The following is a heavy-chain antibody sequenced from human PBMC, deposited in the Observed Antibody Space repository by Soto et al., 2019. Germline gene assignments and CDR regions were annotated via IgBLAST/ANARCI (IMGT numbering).Heavy chain of an antibody. CDR2: IYYSGST. Sequence: PSETLSLTCTVSGGSISSGGYYWSWIRQHPGKGLEWIGYIYYSGSTNYNPSLKSRVTISVDTSKNQFSLKLSSVTAADTAVYYCARVGGTLQLLEFDWFDPWGQGTLVTVSS. CDR1: GGSISSGGYY. J-gene: IGHJ5*02. D-gene: IGHD2-2*01. V-gene: IGHV4-61*08. CDR3: ARVGGTLQLLEFDWFDP.